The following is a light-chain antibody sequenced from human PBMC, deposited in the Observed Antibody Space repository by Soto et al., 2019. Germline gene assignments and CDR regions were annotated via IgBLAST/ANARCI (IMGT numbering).Light chain of an antibody. CDR3: QQYNSYSQGA. Sequence: DIQMNQSPSTLSASVGDRVTITCRASQSISSWLAWYQQKPGKAPKLLIYKASSLESGVPSRFSGSGSGTEFTLTMSSLQPDDFATYYCQQYNSYSQGAFGQGTKVEIK. V-gene: IGKV1-5*03. J-gene: IGKJ1*01. CDR2: KAS. CDR1: QSISSW.